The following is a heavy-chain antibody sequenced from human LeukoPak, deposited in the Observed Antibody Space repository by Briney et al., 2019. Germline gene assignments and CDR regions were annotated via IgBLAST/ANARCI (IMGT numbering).Heavy chain of an antibody. J-gene: IGHJ4*02. CDR1: GFTFSSYA. Sequence: PGGSLRLSCAASGFTFSSYAMSWVRQAPGKGLEWVSAISGSGGSTYYADSVKGRFTISRDNSKNTLYLQMNSLRADDTAIYYCAKEGKGSYYYFDYWGQGTLVTVSS. CDR3: AKEGKGSYYYFDY. D-gene: IGHD1-26*01. CDR2: ISGSGGST. V-gene: IGHV3-23*01.